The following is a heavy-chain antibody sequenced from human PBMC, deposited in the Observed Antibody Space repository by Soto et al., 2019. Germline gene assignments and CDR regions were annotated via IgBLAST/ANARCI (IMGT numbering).Heavy chain of an antibody. V-gene: IGHV5-51*01. CDR2: IYPGDSDT. Sequence: GESLKISCKGSGYSFTSYWIGWVRQMPGKGLEWMGIIYPGDSDTRYSPSFQGQVTISADKSISTAYLQWSSLKASDTAMYYCARKSATVYYYYGMDVWGQGTTVTVYS. D-gene: IGHD4-17*01. CDR3: ARKSATVYYYYGMDV. CDR1: GYSFTSYW. J-gene: IGHJ6*02.